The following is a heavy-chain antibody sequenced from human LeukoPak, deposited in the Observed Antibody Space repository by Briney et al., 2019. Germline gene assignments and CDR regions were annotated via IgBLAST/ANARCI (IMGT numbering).Heavy chain of an antibody. Sequence: GGSLRLSCAASGFTFSSYGMHWVRQAPGKGLEWVAVIWYDGSNKYYADSVKGRFTISRDNSKNTLYLQMNSLRAEYTAVYYCAKGGTLGYCSSTSCYTVPWFDPWGQGTLVTVSS. CDR1: GFTFSSYG. CDR3: AKGGTLGYCSSTSCYTVPWFDP. CDR2: IWYDGSNK. D-gene: IGHD2-2*02. V-gene: IGHV3-33*06. J-gene: IGHJ5*02.